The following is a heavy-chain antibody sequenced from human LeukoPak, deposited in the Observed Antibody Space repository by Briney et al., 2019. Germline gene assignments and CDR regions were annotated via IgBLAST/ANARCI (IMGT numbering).Heavy chain of an antibody. V-gene: IGHV3-30*02. Sequence: PGGSLRLSCAASGLSFSNYGMHGVRQAPGKGLEWVAFIRYEGSSTYYAASVRGRFIISRDISKNTLYLRMNTLRAEDTAVYYCASENTTTLSFDYWGQGTLVTASS. CDR3: ASENTTTLSFDY. J-gene: IGHJ4*02. D-gene: IGHD1-14*01. CDR2: IRYEGSST. CDR1: GLSFSNYG.